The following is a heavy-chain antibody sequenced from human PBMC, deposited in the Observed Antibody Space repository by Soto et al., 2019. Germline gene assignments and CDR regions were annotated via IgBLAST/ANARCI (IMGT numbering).Heavy chain of an antibody. CDR3: ARYYDILTGYLDY. Sequence: SETLSLTCTVSGGSISSGGYYWSWIRQHPGKGLEWIGYIYYSGSTYYNPSLKSRVTISVDTSKNQFSLKLSSVTAADTAVYYCARYYDILTGYLDYWGQGTLVTVSS. CDR1: GGSISSGGYY. J-gene: IGHJ4*02. CDR2: IYYSGST. D-gene: IGHD3-9*01. V-gene: IGHV4-31*02.